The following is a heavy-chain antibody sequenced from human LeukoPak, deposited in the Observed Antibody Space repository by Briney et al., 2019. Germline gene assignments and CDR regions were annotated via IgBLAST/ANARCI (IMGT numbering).Heavy chain of an antibody. Sequence: GGSRRLSCAAAGFTFSRYGMHWVRQAPGKGLEWVAFIRYEERQNKYKDSVKGRFTLPKQKSKNTVSPQMHRVRVEDTAVYFCATYYYAAGNYYNYIYYWGQEALVTVSS. J-gene: IGHJ4*02. D-gene: IGHD3-10*01. CDR3: ATYYYAAGNYYNYIYY. CDR1: GFTFSRYG. V-gene: IGHV3-30*02. CDR2: IRYEERQN.